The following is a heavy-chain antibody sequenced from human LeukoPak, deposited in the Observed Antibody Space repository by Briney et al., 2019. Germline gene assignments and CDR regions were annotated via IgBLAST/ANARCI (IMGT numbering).Heavy chain of an antibody. J-gene: IGHJ4*02. V-gene: IGHV3-33*01. Sequence: PLGSLRLSCAPPRFTPSAYGMHSVRHTLGKRLEWVALIFYVRSIKNYLASVKRRFTSSRDNSKNTLYLQMNSLRADDTAVYYWARDRHGSYWVHWGQGTRVTVPS. CDR3: ARDRHGSYWVH. CDR2: IFYVRSIK. D-gene: IGHD1-26*01. CDR1: RFTPSAYG.